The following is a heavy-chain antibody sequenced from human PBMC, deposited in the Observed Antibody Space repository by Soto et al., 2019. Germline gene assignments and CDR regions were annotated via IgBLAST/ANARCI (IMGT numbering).Heavy chain of an antibody. J-gene: IGHJ6*02. CDR1: GFTFSRYN. D-gene: IGHD3-10*01. CDR3: VREEASGSSELTYHYYYNGMDV. CDR2: VTTSGDTM. Sequence: EVQLVESGGGLVQPGGSLRLSCVASGFTFSRYNMHWVRQAPGKGLEWVAYVTTSGDTMFYADSVEGRFAIARDVAKNSVHLQMNSLGDEDTAVYYCVREEASGSSELTYHYYYNGMDVWGQGTTVTVSS. V-gene: IGHV3-48*02.